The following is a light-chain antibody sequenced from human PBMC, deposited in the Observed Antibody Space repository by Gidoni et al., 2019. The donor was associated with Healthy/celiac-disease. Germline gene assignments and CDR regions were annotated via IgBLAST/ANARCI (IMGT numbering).Light chain of an antibody. Sequence: DIQMTQSPSSLSASVGDRVTITCRASQSISSYLNWYQQKPGKAPKLLIYAACSLQSGVPSRFSGSGSGTDFTLTISSLQPEDFATDYCQQSYSTPPTFGQGTKLEIK. CDR3: QQSYSTPPT. CDR1: QSISSY. CDR2: AAC. J-gene: IGKJ2*01. V-gene: IGKV1-39*01.